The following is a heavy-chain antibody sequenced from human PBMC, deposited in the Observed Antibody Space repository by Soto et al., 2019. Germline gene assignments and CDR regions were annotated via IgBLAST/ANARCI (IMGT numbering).Heavy chain of an antibody. J-gene: IGHJ6*02. CDR3: TRDRGFGMDV. Sequence: QVPLQESGPGLVKPPQTLSLTCNVSGGSISGGRYYWNWIRQHPGKGLEWIGNIYDNGITYYNPSLKSRVIISEDTSKNQFSLRLSSVTAADTAVYYCTRDRGFGMDVWGQGTTVTVSS. CDR1: GGSISGGRYY. CDR2: IYDNGIT. V-gene: IGHV4-31*03.